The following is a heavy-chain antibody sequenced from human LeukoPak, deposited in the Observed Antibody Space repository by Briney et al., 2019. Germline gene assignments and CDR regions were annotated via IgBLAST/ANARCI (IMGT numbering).Heavy chain of an antibody. CDR3: AKDVFDAWSGYYGALDS. D-gene: IGHD3-3*01. J-gene: IGHJ4*02. Sequence: GGSLRLSCTASGFIFSNYGMHWVRQAPGKGLEWVAVIWYDGGIKYYADSVKGRFTISRDNAKNTLYLQVDSLRDGDTGLYYCAKDVFDAWSGYYGALDSWGQGTLVTVSS. V-gene: IGHV3-33*06. CDR2: IWYDGGIK. CDR1: GFIFSNYG.